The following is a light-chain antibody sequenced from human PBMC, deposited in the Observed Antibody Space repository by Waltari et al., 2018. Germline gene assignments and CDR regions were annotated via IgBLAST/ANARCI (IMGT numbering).Light chain of an antibody. CDR1: QSIGYF. CDR2: GAS. J-gene: IGKJ4*01. Sequence: DIQMTQSPSTLSASVGDRVTITCRASQSIGYFLAWYQQKPGKAPKLLIYGASTLQSGVPSRFSGSGSGTEFALTIGSLQPDDFATYHCQQYKSYPLTFGGGTKVEIK. V-gene: IGKV1-5*01. CDR3: QQYKSYPLT.